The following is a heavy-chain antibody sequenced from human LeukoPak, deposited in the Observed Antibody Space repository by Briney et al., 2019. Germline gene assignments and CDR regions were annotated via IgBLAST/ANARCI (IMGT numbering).Heavy chain of an antibody. CDR2: IRYAGSNK. CDR1: GFTFSSYG. CDR3: AKDSYGSGSPLLDY. J-gene: IGHJ4*02. V-gene: IGHV3-30*02. Sequence: GGSLRLSCAASGFTFSSYGMHWVRQAPGKGLEWVAFIRYAGSNKFYADSVKGRFTISRDNSKNTLYLEMNSLRDEDTAVYYCAKDSYGSGSPLLDYWGQGTLVIVSS. D-gene: IGHD3-10*01.